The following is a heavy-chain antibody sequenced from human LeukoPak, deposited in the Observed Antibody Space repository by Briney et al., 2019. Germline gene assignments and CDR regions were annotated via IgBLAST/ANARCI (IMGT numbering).Heavy chain of an antibody. J-gene: IGHJ4*02. D-gene: IGHD7-27*01. CDR2: IYYTGT. CDR1: GGSVSDYY. Sequence: PSETLSLTCTVSGGSVSDYYWSWIRQSPGKGLEWIGYIYYTGTSYNPSLKSQVTISADTSKNQFSLNLSSVTAADTAVYYCASRKLGNDYWGQGTLVTVSS. V-gene: IGHV4-59*02. CDR3: ASRKLGNDY.